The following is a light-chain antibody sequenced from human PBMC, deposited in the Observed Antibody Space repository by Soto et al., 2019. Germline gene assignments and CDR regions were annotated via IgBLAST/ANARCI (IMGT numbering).Light chain of an antibody. J-gene: IGKJ1*01. V-gene: IGKV3-15*01. CDR1: QSVSSN. Sequence: EIVMTQSPATLSVSPGERATLSCRASQSVSSNLAWYQQKPGQAPRLLIYGASNRATGIPARISGSGSGTEFTLTISSLQSEDFAVYYCQQYNNWPPKTFGQGTKVEIK. CDR3: QQYNNWPPKT. CDR2: GAS.